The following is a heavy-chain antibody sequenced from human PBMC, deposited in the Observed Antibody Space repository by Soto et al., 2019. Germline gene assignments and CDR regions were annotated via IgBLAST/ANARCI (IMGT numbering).Heavy chain of an antibody. Sequence: GGSLRLSCAASGFTFDDYGMSWVRQAPGKGLEWVSGINWNGGSTGYADSVKGRFTISRDNAKNSLYLQMNSLRAEDTALYYCARDVGYGSGSPQPPFDYWGQGTTVTVSS. CDR2: INWNGGST. CDR3: ARDVGYGSGSPQPPFDY. CDR1: GFTFDDYG. V-gene: IGHV3-20*04. J-gene: IGHJ4*02. D-gene: IGHD3-10*01.